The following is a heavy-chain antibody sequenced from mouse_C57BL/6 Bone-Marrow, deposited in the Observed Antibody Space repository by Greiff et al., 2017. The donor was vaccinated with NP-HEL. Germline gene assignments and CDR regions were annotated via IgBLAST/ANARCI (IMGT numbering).Heavy chain of an antibody. V-gene: IGHV1-81*01. CDR2: IYPRSGNT. Sequence: QVQLQQSGAELARPGASVKLSCKASGYTFTSYGISWVKQRTGQGLEWIGEIYPRSGNTYYNEKFKGKATLTADKSSSTAYMELRSRTSEDSAVYFCARRGYGSSYDYWGQGTTLTVSS. J-gene: IGHJ2*01. CDR1: GYTFTSYG. CDR3: ARRGYGSSYDY. D-gene: IGHD1-1*01.